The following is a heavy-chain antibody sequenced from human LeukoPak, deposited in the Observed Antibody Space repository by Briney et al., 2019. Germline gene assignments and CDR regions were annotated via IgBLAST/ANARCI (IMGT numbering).Heavy chain of an antibody. J-gene: IGHJ4*02. CDR1: GFTFSSYA. V-gene: IGHV3-30-3*01. CDR2: ISYDGSNK. D-gene: IGHD1-26*01. Sequence: PGGSLRLSCAASGFTFSSYAMHWVRQAPGKGLEWVAVISYDGSNKYYADSVKGRFTISRDNSKNTLYLQMNSLRAEDTAVYYCAREFSDPPVFDYWGQGTLVTVSS. CDR3: AREFSDPPVFDY.